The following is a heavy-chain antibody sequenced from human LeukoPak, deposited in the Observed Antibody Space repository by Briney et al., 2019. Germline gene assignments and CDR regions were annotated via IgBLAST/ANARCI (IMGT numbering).Heavy chain of an antibody. D-gene: IGHD6-13*01. J-gene: IGHJ4*02. CDR3: ASREGAAAPFDY. V-gene: IGHV3-48*03. CDR2: ISSSGSTI. Sequence: GGSLRLSCATSGFTFSSYEMNWVRQAPGKGLEWVSYISSSGSTIYYADSVKGRFTISRDNAKNSLYLQMNSLRAEDTAVYYCASREGAAAPFDYWGQGTLVTVSS. CDR1: GFTFSSYE.